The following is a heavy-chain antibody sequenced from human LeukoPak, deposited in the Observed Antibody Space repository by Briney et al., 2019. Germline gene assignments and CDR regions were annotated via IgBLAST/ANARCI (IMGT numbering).Heavy chain of an antibody. V-gene: IGHV1-46*01. CDR1: GYTFTSYY. J-gene: IGHJ4*02. CDR3: AREPQTGYSSGWPFDY. Sequence: ASVKVSCKASGYTFTSYYMHWVRQAPGQGLEWMGIINPSGGSTSYAQKFQGRVTMTRDTSTSTVYMELSSLRSEDTAVYYCAREPQTGYSSGWPFDYWGQGTLVTVSS. D-gene: IGHD6-19*01. CDR2: INPSGGST.